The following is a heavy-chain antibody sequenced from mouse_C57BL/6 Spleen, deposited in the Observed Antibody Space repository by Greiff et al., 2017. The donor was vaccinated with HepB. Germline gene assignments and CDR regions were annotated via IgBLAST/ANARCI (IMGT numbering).Heavy chain of an antibody. CDR1: GYAFSSSW. D-gene: IGHD1-1*01. CDR2: IYPGDGDT. Sequence: VKLVESGPELVKPGASVKISCKASGYAFSSSWMNWVKQRPGKGLEWIGRIYPGDGDTNYNGKFKGKATLTADKSSSTAYMQLSSLTSEDSAVYFCARETTVVPNPYYFDYWGQGTTLTVSS. J-gene: IGHJ2*01. CDR3: ARETTVVPNPYYFDY. V-gene: IGHV1-82*01.